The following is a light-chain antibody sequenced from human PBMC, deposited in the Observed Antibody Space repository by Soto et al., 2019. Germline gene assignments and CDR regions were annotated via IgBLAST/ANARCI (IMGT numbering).Light chain of an antibody. V-gene: IGKV3-20*01. CDR1: QSVSSN. J-gene: IGKJ4*01. CDR3: QQYGSSRFT. Sequence: VMTQGTGILSVGARISATLSCRASQSVSSNLTWYQQKPGQAPRLHIYGASSRATGIPDRFSGSGSGTDFTLTLSRLEPEDFAVYHCQQYGSSRFTFGGGTKVDI. CDR2: GAS.